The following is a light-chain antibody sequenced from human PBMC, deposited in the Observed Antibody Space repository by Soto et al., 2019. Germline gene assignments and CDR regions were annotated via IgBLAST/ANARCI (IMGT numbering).Light chain of an antibody. CDR1: QSITSNY. CDR3: QQYGTAPRT. CDR2: GAS. Sequence: DIVMTQSPGTLSLSPGERATLSCRASQSITSNYLAWYQQKPGQSPRLLIYGASSRATGIPDRFSGRGSGTEFTLTISRLEPEDFAVYFCQQYGTAPRTFGQGSKVEIK. J-gene: IGKJ1*01. V-gene: IGKV3-20*01.